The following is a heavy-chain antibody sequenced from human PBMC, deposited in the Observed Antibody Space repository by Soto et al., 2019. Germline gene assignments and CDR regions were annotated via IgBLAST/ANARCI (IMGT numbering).Heavy chain of an antibody. J-gene: IGHJ4*02. CDR3: ARGDTMIVVGFDY. V-gene: IGHV4-59*01. D-gene: IGHD3-22*01. CDR2: IFHSGNA. CDR1: GGSIRNVY. Sequence: LSLTCTVSGGSIRNVYWSWIRQAPGKGLEWIGFIFHSGNAKYNPSLKSRVTISVDTSKNQFSLKLSSVTAADTAVYYCARGDTMIVVGFDYWGQGTLVTVSS.